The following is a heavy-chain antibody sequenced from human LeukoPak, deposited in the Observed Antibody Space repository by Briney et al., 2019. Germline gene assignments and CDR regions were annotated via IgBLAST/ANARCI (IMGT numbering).Heavy chain of an antibody. D-gene: IGHD6-19*01. CDR3: TRGSIDNGKGWFIDY. CDR2: IRNRGYGGTT. CDR1: GFAFSDYA. V-gene: IGHV3-49*04. J-gene: IGHJ4*02. Sequence: GRSLRLSCTASGFAFSDYAMTWVRQAPGKGLEWLGLIRNRGYGGTTQYRASVKGRFTISRDDSKSMAYLQMNRPKTEHTGMFYCTRGSIDNGKGWFIDYWGQGTLVSVSS.